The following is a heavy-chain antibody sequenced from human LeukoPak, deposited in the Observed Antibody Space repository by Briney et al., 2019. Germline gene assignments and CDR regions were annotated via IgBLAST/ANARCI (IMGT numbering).Heavy chain of an antibody. CDR1: GYSFTSYW. CDR2: IYPGDSDT. J-gene: IGHJ4*02. V-gene: IGHV5-51*01. CDR3: ARRGYSYGYEYYFDY. D-gene: IGHD5-18*01. Sequence: NHGESLKISCKGSGYSFTSYWIGWVRQMPGKGLEWMGIIYPGDSDTRYSPSFQGQVTISADKSISTAYLQWSSLKASDTAMYYCARRGYSYGYEYYFDYWGQGTLVTVSS.